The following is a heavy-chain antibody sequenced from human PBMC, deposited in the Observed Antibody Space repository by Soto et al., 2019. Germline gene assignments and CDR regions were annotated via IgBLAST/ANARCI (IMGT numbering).Heavy chain of an antibody. Sequence: GGSLRLSCAAYGFTFSNYAMSWVRQAPGKGLEWVSAISGTTGGTFYADSVKGRFTISRDNSRNILYLQMNSLRPEDTALYYCAKRVVVSGATYYFDYWRQGTLVTVSS. V-gene: IGHV3-23*01. CDR1: GFTFSNYA. J-gene: IGHJ4*02. D-gene: IGHD2-15*01. CDR3: AKRVVVSGATYYFDY. CDR2: ISGTTGGT.